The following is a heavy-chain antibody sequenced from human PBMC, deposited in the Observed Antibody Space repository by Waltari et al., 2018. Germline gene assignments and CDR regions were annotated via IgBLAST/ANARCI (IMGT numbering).Heavy chain of an antibody. CDR2: IYYSGST. CDR1: GGSISSYY. CDR3: AREMRSGSYFYWFDP. J-gene: IGHJ5*02. V-gene: IGHV4-59*01. D-gene: IGHD1-26*01. Sequence: QVQLQESGPGLVKPSETLSLTCPVSGGSISSYYWRWIRPPPGKGLEWIGYIYYSGSTNYNPSLKSRVTISVDTSKNQFSLKLSSVTAADTAVYYCAREMRSGSYFYWFDPWGQGTLVTVSS.